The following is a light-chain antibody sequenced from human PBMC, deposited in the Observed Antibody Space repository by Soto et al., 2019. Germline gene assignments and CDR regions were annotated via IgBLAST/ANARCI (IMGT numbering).Light chain of an antibody. CDR3: QQYTNYPWT. CDR1: QSISNH. Sequence: DIQMTQSPSSLSASVADRVIITCRASQSISNHLNWYQQKPGKAPRLLIYEASRLESGVPSRISGSGSGTEFTLTISSLQPDDFATYYCQQYTNYPWTFGQGTKVDI. V-gene: IGKV1-5*03. J-gene: IGKJ1*01. CDR2: EAS.